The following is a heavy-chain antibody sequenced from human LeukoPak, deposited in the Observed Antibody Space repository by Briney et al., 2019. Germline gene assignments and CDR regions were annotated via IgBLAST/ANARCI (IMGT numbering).Heavy chain of an antibody. CDR1: GGSISSSSYY. Sequence: SSETPSLTCTVSGGSISSSSYYWSWIRQPPGKGLEWIGYIYYSGSTYYNPSLKSRVTISVDTSKNQFSLKLSSVTAADTAVYYCAREEGNWFDPWGQGTLVTVSS. J-gene: IGHJ5*02. V-gene: IGHV4-30-4*08. CDR2: IYYSGST. CDR3: AREEGNWFDP.